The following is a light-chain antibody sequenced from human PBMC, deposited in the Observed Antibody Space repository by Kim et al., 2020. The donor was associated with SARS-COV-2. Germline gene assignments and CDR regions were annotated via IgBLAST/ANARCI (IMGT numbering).Light chain of an antibody. CDR2: GAS. CDR3: QQYAPPHFT. V-gene: IGKV3-20*01. Sequence: CPGERTPLSCRASQSVSASYLAWYQQKPGQAPRPLNYGASNRATGIPDRFTGSGSGTDFTLTISRLEPEDFAVYYCQQYAPPHFTFGPGTKVDIK. J-gene: IGKJ3*01. CDR1: QSVSASY.